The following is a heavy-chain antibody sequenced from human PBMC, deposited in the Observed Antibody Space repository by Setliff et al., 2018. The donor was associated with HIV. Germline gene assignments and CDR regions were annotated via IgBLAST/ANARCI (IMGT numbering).Heavy chain of an antibody. J-gene: IGHJ6*03. CDR1: GGPFTSA. CDR2: IIPIFGTA. D-gene: IGHD3-10*01. V-gene: IGHV1-69*13. Sequence: SVKVSCKASGGPFTSAFNWVRQVPGQGLEWMGGIIPIFGTANYAQNFGGRVTITADQSTTTSYLQLNSLRFEDTAIYYCASDSPAARFEELTDHYYYFMDVWGKGTTVTVSS. CDR3: ASDSPAARFEELTDHYYYFMDV.